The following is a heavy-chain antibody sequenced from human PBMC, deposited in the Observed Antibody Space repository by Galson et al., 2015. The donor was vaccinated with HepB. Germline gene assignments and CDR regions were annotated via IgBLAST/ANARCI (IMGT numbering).Heavy chain of an antibody. J-gene: IGHJ6*03. V-gene: IGHV3-15*01. CDR1: GFTFTNAW. D-gene: IGHD6-6*01. CDR3: TTDGIAGRAHYYYMDV. CDR2: IKSSADGGAT. Sequence: SLRLSCAASGFTFTNAWMSWVRQAPGKGLEWVGRIKSSADGGATNYVAPVQGRFTISRDDSEDTLYLQMNSLKTEDTAVYFCTTDGIAGRAHYYYMDVWGKGTTVTVSS.